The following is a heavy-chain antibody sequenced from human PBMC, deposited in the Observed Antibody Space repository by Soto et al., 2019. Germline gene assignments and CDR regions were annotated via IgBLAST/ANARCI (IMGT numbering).Heavy chain of an antibody. D-gene: IGHD2-21*01. CDR2: IWYDGSNK. V-gene: IGHV3-33*01. J-gene: IGHJ4*02. CDR3: ARGWRWLQNVDY. CDR1: GFTFSSYG. Sequence: QVQLVESGGGVVQPGRSLRLSCAASGFTFSSYGMHWVRQAPGKGLEWVAVIWYDGSNKYYADSVKGRFTISRDNSKNTLDLQMNSLRAEDTAVYYCARGWRWLQNVDYWGQGTLVTVSS.